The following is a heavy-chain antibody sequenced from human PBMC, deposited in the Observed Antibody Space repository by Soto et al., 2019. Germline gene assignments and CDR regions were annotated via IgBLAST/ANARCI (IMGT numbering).Heavy chain of an antibody. CDR3: AKHLEDLELLIPLDS. Sequence: GGSLRLSCAASGFTFSNHAMSWIRQAPGKGLEWVSIISFSGDTTYYTDSVQGRFTISRDNSKNTLYLQMDSLRADDTAVYFCAKHLEDLELLIPLDSWGQGSPVTVSS. CDR1: GFTFSNHA. CDR2: ISFSGDTT. J-gene: IGHJ4*02. V-gene: IGHV3-23*01. D-gene: IGHD1-7*01.